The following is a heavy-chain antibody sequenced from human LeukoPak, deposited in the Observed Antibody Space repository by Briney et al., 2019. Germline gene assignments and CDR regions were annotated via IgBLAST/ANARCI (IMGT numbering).Heavy chain of an antibody. D-gene: IGHD3-10*01. J-gene: IGHJ5*02. Sequence: PSETLSLTCTVSGGSISSSSYYWGWIRQPPGKGLEWIGSIYYSGSTYYNPSLKSRVTISVDTSKNQFSLTLSSVTAADTAVYYCARVGITMVRNLGVDPWGQGTLITVSS. CDR1: GGSISSSSYY. CDR3: ARVGITMVRNLGVDP. V-gene: IGHV4-39*07. CDR2: IYYSGST.